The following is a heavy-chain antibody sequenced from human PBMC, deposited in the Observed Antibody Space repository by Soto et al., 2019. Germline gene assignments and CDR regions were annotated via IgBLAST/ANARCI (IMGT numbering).Heavy chain of an antibody. Sequence: QVQLVESGGGVVQPGRSLRLSCAASGFTFSSCGMHWVRQAPGKGLEWVAVISYDESNKYYADSVKGRFTISRDNSXXNMYLHMNSLRAVDTAVYYCAKDAYSSGWWGAADPWGQGTLVTVSS. V-gene: IGHV3-30*18. J-gene: IGHJ5*02. CDR3: AKDAYSSGWWGAADP. CDR2: ISYDESNK. CDR1: GFTFSSCG. D-gene: IGHD6-19*01.